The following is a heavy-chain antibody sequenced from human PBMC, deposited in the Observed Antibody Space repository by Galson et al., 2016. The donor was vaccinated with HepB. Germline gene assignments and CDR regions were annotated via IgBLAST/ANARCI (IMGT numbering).Heavy chain of an antibody. CDR3: ARPIREVAGRSRYFDY. D-gene: IGHD6-19*01. CDR2: VDESGST. J-gene: IGHJ4*02. V-gene: IGHV4-59*01. Sequence: SETLSLTCTVSGGSIIHYYWSWIRQPPGKGLEWIGYVDESGSTKTNPFLRSRVTLSVDTSKNQFSLKLNSVTGGDTAVYYCARPIREVAGRSRYFDYWGQGSLVTVSS. CDR1: GGSIIHYY.